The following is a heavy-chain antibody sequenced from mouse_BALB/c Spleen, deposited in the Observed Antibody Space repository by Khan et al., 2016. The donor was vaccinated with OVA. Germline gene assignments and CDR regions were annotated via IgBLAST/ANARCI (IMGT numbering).Heavy chain of an antibody. D-gene: IGHD1-1*01. CDR1: GFTFSSYA. CDR2: ISSGGST. CDR3: ARDYYYGTGYVDV. V-gene: IGHV5-6-5*01. J-gene: IGHJ1*01. Sequence: EVQRVESGGGLVKPGGSLKLSCAASGFTFSSYAMSWVRQTPEKRLEWVASISSGGSTYYPDSVKGRFTISRDNARNILYLQMSSLRSEDTAMYYCARDYYYGTGYVDVWGAGTTVTVSS.